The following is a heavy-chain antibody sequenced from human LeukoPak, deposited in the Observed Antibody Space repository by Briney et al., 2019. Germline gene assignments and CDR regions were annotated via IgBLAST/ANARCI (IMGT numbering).Heavy chain of an antibody. V-gene: IGHV4-59*01. J-gene: IGHJ4*02. CDR2: IFYTGST. CDR3: TRTYSSSSIDY. Sequence: SETLSLTCTVSGGSISTYYWSWIRQPPGKGLEWLGYIFYTGSTNYNPSLKSRVTMSIDTSKNQFSLRLSSVTAADTAVYYCTRTYSSSSIDYWGQGALVTVSS. CDR1: GGSISTYY. D-gene: IGHD6-6*01.